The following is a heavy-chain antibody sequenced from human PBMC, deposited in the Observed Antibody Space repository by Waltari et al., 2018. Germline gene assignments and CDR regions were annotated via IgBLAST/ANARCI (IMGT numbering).Heavy chain of an antibody. Sequence: QVQLVQSGAEVKKPGSSVKVSCKASGSPFISYAISWVRQAPGQGLEWMGGIIPIFGTANYAQKFQGRVTITADKSTSTAYMELSSLRSEDTAVYYCASRGIAAAGHFQHWGQGTLVTVSS. D-gene: IGHD6-13*01. V-gene: IGHV1-69*14. CDR2: IIPIFGTA. CDR1: GSPFISYA. J-gene: IGHJ1*01. CDR3: ASRGIAAAGHFQH.